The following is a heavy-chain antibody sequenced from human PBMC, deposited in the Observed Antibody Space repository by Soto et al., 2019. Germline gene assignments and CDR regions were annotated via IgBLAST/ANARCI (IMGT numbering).Heavy chain of an antibody. V-gene: IGHV5-51*01. CDR2: IYPGDSDT. Sequence: PVVLQKISCKGGGYTIASYWIRWVGQMPGKGLEWMGIIYPGDSDTRYTPPSQGQVTISADKSITTAYLHWSSLKAPDTAMYYCARTQLEPPRGCFDYWGQGTLVTVS. D-gene: IGHD1-1*01. CDR1: GYTIASYW. CDR3: ARTQLEPPRGCFDY. J-gene: IGHJ4*02.